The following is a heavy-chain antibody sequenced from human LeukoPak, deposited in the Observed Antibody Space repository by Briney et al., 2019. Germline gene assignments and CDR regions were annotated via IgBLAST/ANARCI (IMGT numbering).Heavy chain of an antibody. J-gene: IGHJ4*02. CDR1: GGSFSGYY. Sequence: KPSETLSLTCAVYGGSFSGYYWSWIRQPPGKGLEWIGEINHSGSTNYNPSLKSRVTISVDTSKNQFSLKLSSVTAADTAVYYCARQGYRYYFDYWGQGTLVTVSS. CDR3: ARQGYRYYFDY. D-gene: IGHD1-1*01. V-gene: IGHV4-34*01. CDR2: INHSGST.